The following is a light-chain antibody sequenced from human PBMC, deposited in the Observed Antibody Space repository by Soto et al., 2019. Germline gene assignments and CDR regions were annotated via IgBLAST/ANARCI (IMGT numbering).Light chain of an antibody. CDR2: YAF. Sequence: DIQMTQSPSTLSASVGDRVTITCRASQSISSWLAWYQQKPGKAPKLLIYYAFILESLVPSRFSGSGSGTEFTLTISSLQPDDFATYYCQQYNSYWTFGQGTKV. CDR1: QSISSW. J-gene: IGKJ1*01. CDR3: QQYNSYWT. V-gene: IGKV1-5*01.